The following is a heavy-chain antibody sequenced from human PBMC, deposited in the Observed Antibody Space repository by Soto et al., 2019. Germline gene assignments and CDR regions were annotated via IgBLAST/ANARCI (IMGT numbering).Heavy chain of an antibody. D-gene: IGHD2-15*01. CDR1: GGTFSSYT. CDR3: ARGGYCSGGSCRPDAFDI. V-gene: IGHV1-69*02. Sequence: ASVKVSCKASGGTFSSYTISWVRQAPGQGLEWMGRIIPILGIANYAQKFQGRVTITADKSTSTAYMELSSLRSEDTAVYYCARGGYCSGGSCRPDAFDIWGQGTMVTVSS. J-gene: IGHJ3*02. CDR2: IIPILGIA.